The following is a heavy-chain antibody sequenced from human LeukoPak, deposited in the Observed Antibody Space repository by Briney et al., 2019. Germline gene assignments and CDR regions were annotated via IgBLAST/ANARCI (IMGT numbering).Heavy chain of an antibody. CDR3: ARDHVLLWFGEFV. CDR2: IYYSGST. Sequence: SETLSLTCTVSGGSISSSSYYWGWIRQPPGKGLEWIGSIYYSGSTYYNPSLKSRVTISVDTSKNQFSLKLSSVTAADTAVYYCARDHVLLWFGEFVWGQGTLVTVSS. CDR1: GGSISSSSYY. V-gene: IGHV4-39*07. J-gene: IGHJ4*02. D-gene: IGHD3-10*01.